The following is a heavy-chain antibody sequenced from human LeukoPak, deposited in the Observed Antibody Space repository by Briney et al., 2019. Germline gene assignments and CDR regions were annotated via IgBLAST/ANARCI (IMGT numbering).Heavy chain of an antibody. D-gene: IGHD3-9*01. J-gene: IGHJ6*03. Sequence: GGSLRLSCAASGFTFSSYETNWVRQAPGKGLEWVSYISSSGSTIYYADSVKGRFTISRDNAKNSLYLQMNSLRAEDTAVYYCARAYYDIYYYYYYMDVWGKGTTVTIPS. CDR1: GFTFSSYE. CDR3: ARAYYDIYYYYYYMDV. V-gene: IGHV3-48*03. CDR2: ISSSGSTI.